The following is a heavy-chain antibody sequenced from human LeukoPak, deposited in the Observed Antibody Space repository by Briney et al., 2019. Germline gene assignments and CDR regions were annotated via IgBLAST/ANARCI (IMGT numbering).Heavy chain of an antibody. CDR3: ARVVGIVVVPAAPNWYFDL. J-gene: IGHJ2*01. V-gene: IGHV4-30-2*01. CDR1: GVSISSGGYS. CDR2: IYHSGST. D-gene: IGHD2-2*01. Sequence: SETLSLTCAVSGVSISSGGYSWSWIRQPPGKGLEWIGYIYHSGSTYYNPSLKSRVTISVDRSKNQFSLKLSSVTAADTAVYYCARVVGIVVVPAAPNWYFDLWGRGTLVTVTS.